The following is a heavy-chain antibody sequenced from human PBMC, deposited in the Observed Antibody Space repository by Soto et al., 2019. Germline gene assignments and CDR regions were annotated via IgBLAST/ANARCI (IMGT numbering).Heavy chain of an antibody. CDR2: INAGNGNT. V-gene: IGHV1-3*01. Sequence: QVQLVQSGAEVKKPGASVKVSCKASGYTFTSYAMHWVRQAPGQRLEWMGWINAGNGNTKYSQKYKGRVTITRDTSASTAYMELSSLRSEDAAVYYCARPGIAAAGYDYWGQGTLVTVSS. CDR3: ARPGIAAAGYDY. J-gene: IGHJ4*02. D-gene: IGHD6-13*01. CDR1: GYTFTSYA.